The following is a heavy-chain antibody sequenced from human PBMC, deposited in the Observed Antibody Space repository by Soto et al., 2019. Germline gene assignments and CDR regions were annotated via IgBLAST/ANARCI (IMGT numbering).Heavy chain of an antibody. CDR2: IYHSGST. D-gene: IGHD6-19*01. CDR3: ARTSLAGTSLDY. Sequence: QVQLQESGPGLVKPSGTLSLTCAVSGGSISSSNWWTWVRQPPGKGLEWIGEIYHSGSTNYNPSLKSRVTISVDKYKKQFSLKLSSVTAADTAVYYCARTSLAGTSLDYWGQGTLVTVSS. CDR1: GGSISSSNW. V-gene: IGHV4-4*02. J-gene: IGHJ4*02.